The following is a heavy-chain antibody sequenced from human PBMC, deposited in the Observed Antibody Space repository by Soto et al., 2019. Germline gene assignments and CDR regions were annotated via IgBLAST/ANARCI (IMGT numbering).Heavy chain of an antibody. J-gene: IGHJ1*01. CDR3: AREPRVLAY. CDR1: GFTYSNYW. CDR2: MNPDGSET. Sequence: GSLRLSCVASGFTYSNYWMAWVRQVPGKGLEWVAYMNPDGSETFYVDSVKGRFTISRDNAKNSLYLRITSLRVEDTAIYYCAREPRVLAYWGQGTLVTVSS. D-gene: IGHD3-3*01. V-gene: IGHV3-7*01.